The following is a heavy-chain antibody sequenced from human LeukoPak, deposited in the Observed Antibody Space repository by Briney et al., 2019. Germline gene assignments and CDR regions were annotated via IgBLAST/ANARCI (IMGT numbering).Heavy chain of an antibody. Sequence: GGSLRLSCVASGFTFSGYYMGWIRQAPGKGLEWISYISSSGSDIYYTGSMKGRFTISRDNAKNLLYLQMTSLRVEDTAVYYCARDLSVTGLYIDAFDLWGQGTMVTV. D-gene: IGHD2-21*02. CDR1: GFTFSGYY. CDR2: ISSSGSDI. CDR3: ARDLSVTGLYIDAFDL. V-gene: IGHV3-11*04. J-gene: IGHJ3*01.